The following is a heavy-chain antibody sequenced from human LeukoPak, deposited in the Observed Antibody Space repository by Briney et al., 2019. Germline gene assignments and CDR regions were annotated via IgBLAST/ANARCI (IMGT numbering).Heavy chain of an antibody. V-gene: IGHV5-51*01. CDR1: GYRFTSYW. D-gene: IGHD2-2*01. CDR2: IYPGDSDT. CDR3: ARGIVVAGGYMDV. J-gene: IGHJ6*03. Sequence: GASLKISFKGSGYRFTSYWIGWGRRRPGKGREWRGIIYPGDSDTRYSPSFEGEVTISADKSISTSYLQWSSLKASDTAMYYCARGIVVAGGYMDVWGKGTTVTVSS.